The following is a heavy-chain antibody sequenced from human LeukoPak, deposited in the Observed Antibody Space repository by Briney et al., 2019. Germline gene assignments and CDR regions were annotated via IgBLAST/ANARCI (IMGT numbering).Heavy chain of an antibody. CDR1: GGSFSGYY. V-gene: IGHV4-34*01. CDR2: INHSGST. D-gene: IGHD6-13*01. CDR3: ARGHRSSWYSY. J-gene: IGHJ4*02. Sequence: PSETLSLTCAVYGGSFSGYYWSWIRQPPGKGLEWIGEINHSGSTNYNPSLKSRVTISVDTSKNQFSLKLSSVTAADTAVYYCARGHRSSWYSYRGQGTLVTVSS.